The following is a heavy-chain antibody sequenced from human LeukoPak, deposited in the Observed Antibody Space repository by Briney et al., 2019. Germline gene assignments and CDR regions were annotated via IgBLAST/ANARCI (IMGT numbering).Heavy chain of an antibody. CDR3: AKDHDGDYGGNYYYYYGMDV. CDR2: ISGSGGST. V-gene: IGHV3-23*01. D-gene: IGHD4-17*01. J-gene: IGHJ6*02. Sequence: GGSLRLSCSASGFTFSSYAMSWVRQAPGKGLEWVSAISGSGGSTYYADSVKGRFTISRDNSKNTLYLQMNSLRAEDTAVYYCAKDHDGDYGGNYYYYYGMDVWGQGTTVTVSS. CDR1: GFTFSSYA.